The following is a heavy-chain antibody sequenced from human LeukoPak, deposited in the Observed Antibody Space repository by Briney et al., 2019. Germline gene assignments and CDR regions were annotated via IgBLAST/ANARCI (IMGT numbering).Heavy chain of an antibody. Sequence: SVKVSCKASGGTFSSYAISWVRQAPGQGLEWMGGIIPIFGTANYAQKFQGRVTITADESTSTVYMELSSLRSEDTAVYYCAREGGSGSYYEYNWFDPWGQGTLVTVSS. J-gene: IGHJ5*02. D-gene: IGHD3-10*01. CDR1: GGTFSSYA. CDR3: AREGGSGSYYEYNWFDP. CDR2: IIPIFGTA. V-gene: IGHV1-69*13.